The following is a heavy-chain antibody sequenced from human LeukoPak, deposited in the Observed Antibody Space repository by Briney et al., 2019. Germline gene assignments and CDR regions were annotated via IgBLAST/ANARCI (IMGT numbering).Heavy chain of an antibody. CDR2: ISSSGSTI. J-gene: IGHJ6*04. V-gene: IGHV3-48*03. CDR3: AELGITMIGGV. CDR1: GFTFSSYE. D-gene: IGHD3-10*02. Sequence: GGSLRLSCAASGFTFSSYEMNWVRQAPGKGLEGVSYISSSGSTIYYADSVKGRFTIYRDNAKNSLYLQMNSLRAEDTAVYYCAELGITMIGGVWGKGTTVTISS.